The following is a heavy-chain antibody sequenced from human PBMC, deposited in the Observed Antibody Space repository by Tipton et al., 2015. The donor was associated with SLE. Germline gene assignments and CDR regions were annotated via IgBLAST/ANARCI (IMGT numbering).Heavy chain of an antibody. V-gene: IGHV4-59*01. CDR2: IYYSGST. D-gene: IGHD3-10*01. J-gene: IGHJ2*01. Sequence: LRLSCTVSGGSISSYYWSCIRQPPGKGLEWIGYIYYSGSTNYNPSPKSRVTISVDTSKNQFSLKLSSVTAADTAVYYCARLGIPMAQGGRHWYFDLWGRGTLVTVSS. CDR3: ARLGIPMAQGGRHWYFDL. CDR1: GGSISSYY.